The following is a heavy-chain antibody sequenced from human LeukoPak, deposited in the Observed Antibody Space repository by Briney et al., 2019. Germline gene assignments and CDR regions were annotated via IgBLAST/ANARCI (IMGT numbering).Heavy chain of an antibody. CDR3: ATYQLLFGAFDI. V-gene: IGHV6-1*01. J-gene: IGHJ3*02. CDR2: TYYRSKWYN. D-gene: IGHD2-2*01. CDR1: GDSVSSNSAA. Sequence: SQTLSLTCAISGDSVSSNSAAWNWIRQSPSRGLEWLGRTYYRSKWYNDYAVSVKSRITISPDTSKNQFSLQLNSVTPEDTAVYYCATYQLLFGAFDIWGQGTMVTVSS.